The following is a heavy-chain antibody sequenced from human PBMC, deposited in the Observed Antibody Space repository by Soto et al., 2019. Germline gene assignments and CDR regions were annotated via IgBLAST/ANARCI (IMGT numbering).Heavy chain of an antibody. CDR2: ISGSDGKT. J-gene: IGHJ4*02. CDR3: ARWSYLDY. CDR1: GFSFGSYA. V-gene: IGHV3-23*01. Sequence: GGALRLYCAASGFSFGSYALSWVRQAPGKGLEWVSTISGSDGKTFYADSVKGRFSISRDTSQSTLYLQMNSLRADDTAMYYCARWSYLDYWGQGTRVTVSS. D-gene: IGHD3-3*01.